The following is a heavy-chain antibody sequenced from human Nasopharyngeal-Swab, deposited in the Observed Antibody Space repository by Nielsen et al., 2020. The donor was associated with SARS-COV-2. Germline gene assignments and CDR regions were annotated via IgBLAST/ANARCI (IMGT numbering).Heavy chain of an antibody. CDR1: GGSVSSGSYY. D-gene: IGHD3-10*01. J-gene: IGHJ4*02. Sequence: SETLSLTCTVSGGSVSSGSYYWSWIRQPPGKGLEWIGYIYYSGSTNYNPSLKSRVTISVDTSKNQFSLKLSSVTAADTAVYYCARGHYGSGSYRDYWGQGTLVTVSS. CDR2: IYYSGST. CDR3: ARGHYGSGSYRDY. V-gene: IGHV4-61*01.